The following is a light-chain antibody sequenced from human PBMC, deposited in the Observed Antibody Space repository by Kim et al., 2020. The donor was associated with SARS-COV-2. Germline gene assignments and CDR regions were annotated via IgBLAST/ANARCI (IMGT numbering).Light chain of an antibody. CDR2: KTS. CDR3: QQYNSFPWT. CDR1: QSISGW. J-gene: IGKJ1*01. V-gene: IGKV1-5*03. Sequence: DIQMTQLPSSLSASVGDRVRITCRASQSISGWLAWYQQKPGEAPKVLIYKTSTLQSGVPARFSGSGSGTEFTLTVSSLQPDDSGTFYCQQYNSFPWTFGQGTKVEIK.